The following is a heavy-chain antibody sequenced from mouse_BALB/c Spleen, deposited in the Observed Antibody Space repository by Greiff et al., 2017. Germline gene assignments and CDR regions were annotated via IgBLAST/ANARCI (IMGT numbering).Heavy chain of an antibody. CDR3: ARHRAPLYFDY. V-gene: IGHV5-12-1*01. CDR2: ISSGGGST. CDR1: GFAFSSYD. Sequence: EVMLVESGGGLVKPGGSLKLSCAASGFAFSSYDMSWVRQTPEKRLEWVAYISSGGGSTYYPDTVKGRFTISRDNAKNTLYLQMSSLKSEDTAMYYCARHRAPLYFDYWGQGTTLTVSS. D-gene: IGHD3-3*01. J-gene: IGHJ2*01.